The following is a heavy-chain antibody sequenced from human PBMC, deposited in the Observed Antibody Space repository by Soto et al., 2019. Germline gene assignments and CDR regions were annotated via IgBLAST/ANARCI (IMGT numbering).Heavy chain of an antibody. CDR1: GFPFSDYS. CDR3: SSVGASPFDS. CDR2: ISSSSSTI. V-gene: IGHV3-48*01. D-gene: IGHD1-26*01. Sequence: EVQLVESGGGLVQPGGSLRLSCAASGFPFSDYSMNWVRQAPGKGLEWVSYISSSSSTIHYADSVKGRFTISRDNAKNSLYLHMNSLRAEDTAVYYCSSVGASPFDSWGQGTLVTVSS. J-gene: IGHJ4*02.